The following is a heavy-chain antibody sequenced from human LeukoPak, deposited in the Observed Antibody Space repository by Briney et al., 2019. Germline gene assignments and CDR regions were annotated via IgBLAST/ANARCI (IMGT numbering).Heavy chain of an antibody. J-gene: IGHJ4*02. Sequence: ASVKLSCKASGYTFTGYYMHWVRQAPGQGLEWMGWINPNSGGTNYAQKFQGRVTMTRDTSISTAYMELSRLRSDDTAVYYCARMSSGWYGTYDYWGQGTLVTVSS. CDR3: ARMSSGWYGTYDY. V-gene: IGHV1-2*02. CDR1: GYTFTGYY. CDR2: INPNSGGT. D-gene: IGHD6-19*01.